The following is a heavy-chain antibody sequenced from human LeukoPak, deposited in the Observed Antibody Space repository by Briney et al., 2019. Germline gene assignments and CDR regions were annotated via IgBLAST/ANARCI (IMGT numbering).Heavy chain of an antibody. J-gene: IGHJ4*02. V-gene: IGHV3-48*03. CDR1: GFTFSSYE. D-gene: IGHD1-26*01. CDR3: TRDHLGGAVEFDY. CDR2: ISESGTTM. Sequence: GGSLRLSCAASGFTFSSYEMNWVRQAPGEGLEWVSYISESGTTMYYADSEKGRFTISRDNTKNSLYLQMNSLRAEDTAVYYCTRDHLGGAVEFDYWGQGTLVTVSS.